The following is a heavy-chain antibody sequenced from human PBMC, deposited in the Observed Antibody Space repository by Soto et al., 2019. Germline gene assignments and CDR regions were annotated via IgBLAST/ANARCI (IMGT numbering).Heavy chain of an antibody. J-gene: IGHJ3*02. CDR1: GFTFSSYD. Sequence: GGSLRLSCAASGFTFSSYDMHWVRQATGKGLEWVSAIGTAGDTYYPGSVKGRFTISRENAKNSLYLQMNSLRAGDTAVYYCARGRGVYYLKYDAFDIWGQGTMVTVSS. V-gene: IGHV3-13*01. D-gene: IGHD3-3*01. CDR3: ARGRGVYYLKYDAFDI. CDR2: IGTAGDT.